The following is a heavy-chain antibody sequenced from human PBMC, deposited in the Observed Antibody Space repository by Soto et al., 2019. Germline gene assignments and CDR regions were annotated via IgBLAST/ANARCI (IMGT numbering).Heavy chain of an antibody. J-gene: IGHJ4*02. CDR3: ARGRLGQLAYFDY. V-gene: IGHV3-33*01. CDR2: IWYDGSNK. CDR1: GFTFSSYG. D-gene: IGHD6-6*01. Sequence: QVQLVESGGGVVQPGRSLRLSCAASGFTFSSYGMHWVRQAPGKGLEWVAVIWYDGSNKYYADSVKGRFTISRDNSKNTLYLQMTSLRAEDTAVYYCARGRLGQLAYFDYWGQGTLVTASS.